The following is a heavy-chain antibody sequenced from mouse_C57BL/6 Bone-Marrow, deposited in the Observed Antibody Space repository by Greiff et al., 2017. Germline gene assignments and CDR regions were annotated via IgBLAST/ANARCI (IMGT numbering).Heavy chain of an antibody. CDR1: GYAFSSYW. CDR3: ARSNYGSFAWFAY. CDR2: IYPGDGDT. D-gene: IGHD1-1*01. J-gene: IGHJ3*01. Sequence: ESGAELVKPGASVKISCKASGYAFSSYWMNWVKQRPGKGLEWIGQIYPGDGDTNYNGKFKGKATLTADKSSSTAYMQLSSLTSEDSAVYFCARSNYGSFAWFAYWGQGTLVTVSA. V-gene: IGHV1-80*01.